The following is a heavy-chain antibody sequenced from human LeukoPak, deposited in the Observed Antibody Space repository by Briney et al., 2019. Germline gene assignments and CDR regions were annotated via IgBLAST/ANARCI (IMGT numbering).Heavy chain of an antibody. V-gene: IGHV4-34*01. D-gene: IGHD3-3*01. CDR1: GGSFSGYY. CDR3: ARRGDHTYYDFWSGYSTDNWFDP. CDR2: INHSGST. Sequence: SETLSLTCAVYGGSFSGYYWSWIRQPPGKGLEWIGEINHSGSTNYNPSLKSRVTISVDTSKNQFSLKLSSVTAADTAVYYCARRGDHTYYDFWSGYSTDNWFDPWGQGTLVTVS. J-gene: IGHJ5*02.